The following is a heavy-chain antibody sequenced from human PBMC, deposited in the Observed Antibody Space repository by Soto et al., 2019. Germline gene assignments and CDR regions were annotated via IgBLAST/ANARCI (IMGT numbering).Heavy chain of an antibody. CDR1: GYSFTSYG. CDR3: ASDNGFGESDV. J-gene: IGHJ6*02. Sequence: QVQLLQSGAAVKKPGASVQVSCKASGYSFTSYGISWVRQAPGQGLALMGWISAYNGNTNYAQKPQGRVTMTTDTSPSTAYMELRGLRSDDTAGDYCASDNGFGESDVWGQGTTVTVSS. D-gene: IGHD3-10*01. CDR2: ISAYNGNT. V-gene: IGHV1-18*01.